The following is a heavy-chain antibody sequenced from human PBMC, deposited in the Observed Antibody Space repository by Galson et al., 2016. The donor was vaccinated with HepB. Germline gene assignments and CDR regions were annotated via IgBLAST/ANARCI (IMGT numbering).Heavy chain of an antibody. Sequence: SVKVSCKASGYTFTNYGITWVRQAPGHGLEWMGWISPDNGNPNYAEKLQGRVITTTDTSTSTAYMELRSLRPDDTAVYYCASYDILTGYYVGAFDFWGQGTMVTVSS. J-gene: IGHJ3*01. V-gene: IGHV1-18*01. CDR1: GYTFTNYG. CDR3: ASYDILTGYYVGAFDF. D-gene: IGHD3-9*01. CDR2: ISPDNGNP.